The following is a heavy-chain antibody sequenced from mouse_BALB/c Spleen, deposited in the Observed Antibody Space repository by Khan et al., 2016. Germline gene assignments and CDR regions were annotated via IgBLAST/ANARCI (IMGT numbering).Heavy chain of an antibody. Sequence: EVQLQESGPSLVKPSQTLSLTCSVAGDSITSGYWNWIRKFPGNKLEYMGYISYSGSTYYTPSLKSRLTITRDTSKNQYYLQLNSVTTGDTATYYCERYDGYYFDYWGQGTTLTVSS. D-gene: IGHD2-3*01. CDR2: ISYSGST. V-gene: IGHV3-8*02. CDR3: ERYDGYYFDY. CDR1: GDSITSGY. J-gene: IGHJ2*01.